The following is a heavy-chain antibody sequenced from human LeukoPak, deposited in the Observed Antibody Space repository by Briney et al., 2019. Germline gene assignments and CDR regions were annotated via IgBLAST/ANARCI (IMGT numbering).Heavy chain of an antibody. D-gene: IGHD6-13*01. V-gene: IGHV4-61*02. CDR1: GGSISSGSYY. J-gene: IGHJ4*02. CDR3: ARVSGAAAGMSFDY. CDR2: IYTSGST. Sequence: SETLSLTCTVPGGSISSGSYYWSWIRQPAGKGLEWIGRIYTSGSTNYNPSLKSRVTMSVDTSKNQFSLKLSSVTAADTAVYYCARVSGAAAGMSFDYWGQGTLVTVSS.